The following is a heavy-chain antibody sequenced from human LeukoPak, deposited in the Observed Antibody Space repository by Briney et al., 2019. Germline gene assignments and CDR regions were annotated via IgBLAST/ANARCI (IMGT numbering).Heavy chain of an antibody. CDR2: ISYDGSNK. Sequence: PGGSLRLSCAASGFTFSSYGMHWVRQAPGKGLEWEAVISYDGSNKYYADSVKGRFTISRDNSKNTLYLQMNSLRAEDTAVYYCAKDPRSYDSSGYYDYWGQGTLVTVSS. D-gene: IGHD3-22*01. J-gene: IGHJ4*02. CDR1: GFTFSSYG. V-gene: IGHV3-30*18. CDR3: AKDPRSYDSSGYYDY.